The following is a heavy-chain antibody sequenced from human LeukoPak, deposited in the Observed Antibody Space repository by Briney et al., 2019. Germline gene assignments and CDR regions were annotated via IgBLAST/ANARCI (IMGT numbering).Heavy chain of an antibody. V-gene: IGHV3-30*04. CDR1: GFTFSTYA. J-gene: IGHJ4*02. Sequence: GGSLRLSCAASGFTFSTYAMHWVRQAPGKGLEWVAIISYDGSNKYYADFVKGRFTISRDNSKNTLYLQMNSLRPEDTAVYYCVREVGSSSTYYFDYWGQGTLVTVSS. CDR2: ISYDGSNK. D-gene: IGHD6-6*01. CDR3: VREVGSSSTYYFDY.